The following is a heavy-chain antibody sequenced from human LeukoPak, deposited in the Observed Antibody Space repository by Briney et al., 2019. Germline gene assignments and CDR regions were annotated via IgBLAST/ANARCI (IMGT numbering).Heavy chain of an antibody. CDR3: ARVTFITMVRGVMSYYYYYMDV. D-gene: IGHD3-10*01. V-gene: IGHV4-4*07. Sequence: SETLSLTCSFSGGSINDYYWSWVRQPAGKGLEWIGLIHSSGSTSYNASLKSRLSMSIDTSKNQFSLKLSSVTAADTAVYYCARVTFITMVRGVMSYYYYYMDVWGKGTTVTISS. CDR1: GGSINDYY. CDR2: IHSSGST. J-gene: IGHJ6*03.